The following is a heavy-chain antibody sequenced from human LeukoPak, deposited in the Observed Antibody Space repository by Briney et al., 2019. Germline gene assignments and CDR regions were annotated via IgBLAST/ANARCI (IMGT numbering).Heavy chain of an antibody. V-gene: IGHV3-15*01. Sequence: PGGSLRLSCAASGFTFINAWMSWVRQAPGKGLEWVGRIKSKTDGGTTDYAAPVKDRFTISRDDSENTVYMQMNSLKTEDTAVYYCATPTQGWDVFDYWGQGTLVTVSS. D-gene: IGHD1-26*01. CDR3: ATPTQGWDVFDY. CDR1: GFTFINAW. CDR2: IKSKTDGGTT. J-gene: IGHJ4*02.